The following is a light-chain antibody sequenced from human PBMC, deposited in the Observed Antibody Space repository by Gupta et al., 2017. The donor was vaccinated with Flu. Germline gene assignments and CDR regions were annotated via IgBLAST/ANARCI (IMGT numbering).Light chain of an antibody. V-gene: IGKV2-28*01. Sequence: DIVLTQSPLSLPVTPGEPASISCRSSQSLLHSNGYNYFDWYLQKPGQSPQLLIYLGSNRASGVPDRFSGSGSGTDCTRKISRVEAEDVGVYYCMQVREPPYSFGQGTKLEIK. CDR2: LGS. CDR1: QSLLHSNGYNY. J-gene: IGKJ2*03. CDR3: MQVREPPYS.